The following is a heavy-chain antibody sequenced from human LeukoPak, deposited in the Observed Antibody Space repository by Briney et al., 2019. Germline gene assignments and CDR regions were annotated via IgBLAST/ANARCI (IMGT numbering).Heavy chain of an antibody. V-gene: IGHV3-21*01. J-gene: IGHJ4*02. D-gene: IGHD3-22*01. CDR1: GFTFSSYS. Sequence: GGSPRLSCAASGFTFSSYSMNWVRQAPGKGLEWVSSISSSSSYIYYADSVKGRFTISRDNAKNSLYLQMNSLRAEDTAVYYCARVSVTMIVVATFDYWGQGTLVTVSS. CDR2: ISSSSSYI. CDR3: ARVSVTMIVVATFDY.